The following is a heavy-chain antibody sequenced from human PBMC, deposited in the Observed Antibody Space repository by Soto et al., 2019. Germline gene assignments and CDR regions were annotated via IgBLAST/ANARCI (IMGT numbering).Heavy chain of an antibody. CDR3: ARERYCSGGSCHAVFDD. CDR1: GGTFSSYA. Sequence: SVKVSCKASGGTFSSYAISWVRQAPGQGLEWMGGIIPIFGTANYAQKFQGRVTITADESTNTAYMELSSLRSEDTAVYYCARERYCSGGSCHAVFDDWGQVTLVSVTS. CDR2: IIPIFGTA. D-gene: IGHD2-15*01. V-gene: IGHV1-69*13. J-gene: IGHJ4*02.